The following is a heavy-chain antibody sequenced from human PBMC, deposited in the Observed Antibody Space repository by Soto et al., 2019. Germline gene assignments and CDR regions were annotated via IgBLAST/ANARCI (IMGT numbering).Heavy chain of an antibody. CDR1: GGSISSRGSMSGRSFY. CDR2: ISYSDGS. Sequence: SETLSLPCPVSGGSISSRGSMSGRSFYWGWMRQPPGKGLEWIASISYSDGSFYNSSLKSRLTISVDTSKNQFSLSLRSVTAADTAVYYCASHRTFWPFDYWGQGTVVTVSS. CDR3: ASHRTFWPFDY. V-gene: IGHV4-39*01. J-gene: IGHJ4*02. D-gene: IGHD2-8*01.